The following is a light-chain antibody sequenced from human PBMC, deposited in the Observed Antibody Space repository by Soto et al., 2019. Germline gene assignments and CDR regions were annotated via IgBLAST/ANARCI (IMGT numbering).Light chain of an antibody. J-gene: IGLJ3*02. V-gene: IGLV1-44*01. CDR1: SSNIGISA. CDR2: SNN. CDR3: AVWDDSLKAWV. Sequence: QPVLTQPPSASGTPGQRVTISCSGSSSNIGISAVNWYQHLPGTAPKVLIYSNNQRPSGVPDRFSGSKSGTSASLAISGLRSEDEADYLCAVWDDSLKAWVFGGGTKLTVL.